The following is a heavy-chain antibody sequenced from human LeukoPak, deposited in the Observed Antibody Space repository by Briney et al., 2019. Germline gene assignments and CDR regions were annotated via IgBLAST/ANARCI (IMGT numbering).Heavy chain of an antibody. D-gene: IGHD2-15*01. J-gene: IGHJ6*03. CDR1: DFTFSTYS. Sequence: GGSLRLSCAASDFTFSTYSMNWVRQAPGQGLEWLSHITSSGSTVFYADSVKGRFTISRDNANNSVSLQMNSLRAYDTAVYYCARGYTWSSYSNYYYYMDVWGKGTTVTVSS. CDR2: ITSSGSTV. CDR3: ARGYTWSSYSNYYYYMDV. V-gene: IGHV3-48*01.